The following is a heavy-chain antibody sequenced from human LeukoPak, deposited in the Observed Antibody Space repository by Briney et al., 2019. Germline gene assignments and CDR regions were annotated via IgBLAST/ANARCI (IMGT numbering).Heavy chain of an antibody. Sequence: ASVKVSCKASGYTFTGHYMNWVRQAPGQGLAWMGWINPNSGGTNYAQKFQGRVTMTRDTSISTAYMELSSLRSDDTAVYYCARVEYHYDSSGYYDYWGQGTLVTVSS. J-gene: IGHJ4*02. CDR2: INPNSGGT. D-gene: IGHD3-22*01. CDR1: GYTFTGHY. V-gene: IGHV1-2*02. CDR3: ARVEYHYDSSGYYDY.